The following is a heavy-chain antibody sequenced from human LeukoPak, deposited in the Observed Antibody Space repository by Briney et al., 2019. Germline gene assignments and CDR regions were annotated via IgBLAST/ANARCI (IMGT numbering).Heavy chain of an antibody. CDR1: GGTFSSYA. J-gene: IGHJ6*02. Sequence: SVKVSCKASGGTFSSYAISWVRQAPGQGLEWMGGIIPIFGTANYAQKLQGRVTITADESTSTAYMELSSLRSEDTAVYYCARGGLRFLEWLSPSYGMDVWVQGTTVTVSS. D-gene: IGHD3-3*01. CDR2: IIPIFGTA. V-gene: IGHV1-69*13. CDR3: ARGGLRFLEWLSPSYGMDV.